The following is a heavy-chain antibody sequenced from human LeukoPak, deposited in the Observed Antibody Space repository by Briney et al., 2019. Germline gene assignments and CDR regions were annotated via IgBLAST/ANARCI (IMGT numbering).Heavy chain of an antibody. Sequence: GESLSLSCAASGFSISSIWGHWGCHGPGKGLVLVSHVNNDGGRTTYADSVKGRFTTSTDNATNTVYTQMDSLRVDDTAMNYCAGDHISDPNPSGLGDNWGQGTLVTVSS. D-gene: IGHD2-15*01. J-gene: IGHJ4*02. CDR3: AGDHISDPNPSGLGDN. CDR2: VNNDGGRT. V-gene: IGHV3-74*01. CDR1: GFSISSIW.